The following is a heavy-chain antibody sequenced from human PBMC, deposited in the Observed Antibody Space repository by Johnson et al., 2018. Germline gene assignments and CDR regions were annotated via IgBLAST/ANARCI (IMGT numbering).Heavy chain of an antibody. CDR1: GFTFSSYS. CDR3: AKDQQTEYYDSSGNYNYYGMDI. CDR2: ISSSSTYI. V-gene: IGHV3-21*01. J-gene: IGHJ6*02. D-gene: IGHD3-22*01. Sequence: VQLVESGGGLVKPGGSLRLSCAASGFTFSSYSMNWVRQAPGKGLEWVSSISSSSTYIYHADSVKGRFTVSRDNAKNSLYLQMNSLRDEDTAVYYCAKDQQTEYYDSSGNYNYYGMDIWGQGTLVTVSS.